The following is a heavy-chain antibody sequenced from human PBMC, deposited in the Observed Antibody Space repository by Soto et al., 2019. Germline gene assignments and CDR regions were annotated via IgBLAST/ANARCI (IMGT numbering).Heavy chain of an antibody. CDR2: ISAYNGNT. V-gene: IGHV1-18*01. CDR3: ARERTYCSSTSCYEGFDY. CDR1: GYTFTSYG. J-gene: IGHJ4*02. D-gene: IGHD2-2*01. Sequence: ASEKVSCKASGYTFTSYGISWVRQAPGQGLEWMGWISAYNGNTNYAQKLQGRVTMTTDTSTSTAYMELRSLRSDDTAVYYCARERTYCSSTSCYEGFDYWGQGTLVTVSS.